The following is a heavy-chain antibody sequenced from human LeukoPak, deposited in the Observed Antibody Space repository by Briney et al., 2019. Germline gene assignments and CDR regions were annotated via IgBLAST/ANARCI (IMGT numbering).Heavy chain of an antibody. D-gene: IGHD3-10*01. Sequence: SETLSLTCTVSGGSIISVSYFWRWIRQPPGKGLEWFGSIYYSGSTYYNPSLKSRVTISVDTSKSQFSLKLSSVTAADTAVYYCVHGSGSFRYYLDYWGQGTLVTVSS. CDR3: VHGSGSFRYYLDY. CDR1: GGSIISVSYF. J-gene: IGHJ4*02. V-gene: IGHV4-39*01. CDR2: IYYSGST.